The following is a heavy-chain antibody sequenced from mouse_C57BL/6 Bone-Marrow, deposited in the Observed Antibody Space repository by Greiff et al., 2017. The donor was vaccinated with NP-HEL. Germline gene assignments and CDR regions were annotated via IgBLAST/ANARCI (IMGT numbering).Heavy chain of an antibody. CDR2: IYPRSGNT. Sequence: QVHVKQSGAELARPGASVKLSCKASGYTFTSYGISWVKQRTGQGLEWIGEIYPRSGNTYYNEKFKGKATLTADKSSSTAYMELRSLTSEDSAVYFCATYYYGTLDYWGQGTTLTVSS. CDR1: GYTFTSYG. CDR3: ATYYYGTLDY. D-gene: IGHD1-1*01. J-gene: IGHJ2*01. V-gene: IGHV1-81*01.